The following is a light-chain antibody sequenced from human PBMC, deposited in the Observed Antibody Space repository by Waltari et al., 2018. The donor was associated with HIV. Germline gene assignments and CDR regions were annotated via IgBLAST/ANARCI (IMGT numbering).Light chain of an antibody. CDR1: QNIFYSSKHANY. CDR2: WAS. Sequence: DIVMTQSPHSLALSLGARATINCKSSQNIFYSSKHANYLAWYQQKPGQRPKLLIYWASSRASGVTDRFSGSGSRTDFTLSISSLQSEDVAVYFCQQYYSTPPTFGQGTRVEIK. CDR3: QQYYSTPPT. J-gene: IGKJ1*01. V-gene: IGKV4-1*01.